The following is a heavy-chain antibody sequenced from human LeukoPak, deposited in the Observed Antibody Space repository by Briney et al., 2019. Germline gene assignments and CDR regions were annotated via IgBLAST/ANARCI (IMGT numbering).Heavy chain of an antibody. Sequence: ASVKVSCKTSGFPFTGYYLHWVRQAPGQGLEWMGRVDPNSGDTIYGQRFQGRVTMTRDTSISAAYMELRNLRFDDTAVYYCARDFVGGIWSAGFWGQGTLVTVSS. CDR2: VDPNSGDT. CDR1: GFPFTGYY. J-gene: IGHJ4*02. V-gene: IGHV1-2*06. CDR3: ARDFVGGIWSAGF. D-gene: IGHD3-3*01.